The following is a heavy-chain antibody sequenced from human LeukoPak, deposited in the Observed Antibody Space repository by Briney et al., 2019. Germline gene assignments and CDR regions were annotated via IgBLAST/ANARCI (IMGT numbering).Heavy chain of an antibody. CDR1: GGTFSSYA. CDR3: ARVGYYDSSGYRGIFDY. Sequence: ASVKVSCKASGGTFSSYAISWVRQAPGQGLEWMGWISAYNGNTNSAQKLQGRVTMTTDTSTSTAYMELRSLRSDDTAVYYCARVGYYDSSGYRGIFDYWGQGTLVTVSS. CDR2: ISAYNGNT. V-gene: IGHV1-18*01. J-gene: IGHJ4*02. D-gene: IGHD3-22*01.